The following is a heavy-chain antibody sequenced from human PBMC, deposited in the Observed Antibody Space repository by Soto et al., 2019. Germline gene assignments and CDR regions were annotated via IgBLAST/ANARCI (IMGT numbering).Heavy chain of an antibody. J-gene: IGHJ4*02. Sequence: QVQLVESGGGVVQPGRSLRLSCVASGFTFSNNGIHWVRQAPGKGLEWVAVISSDGSKKYYADSVEGRFTISRDNSKNTLYLQMNGLKAEDTAVYYCAMDLYGGSSRFDYWGQGTLVTVSS. V-gene: IGHV3-30*03. CDR1: GFTFSNNG. CDR3: AMDLYGGSSRFDY. CDR2: ISSDGSKK. D-gene: IGHD2-15*01.